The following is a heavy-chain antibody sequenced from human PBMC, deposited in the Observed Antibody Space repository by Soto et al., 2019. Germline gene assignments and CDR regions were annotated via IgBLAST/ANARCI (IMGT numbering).Heavy chain of an antibody. Sequence: QVQLVESGGGVVQPGRSLRLSCAASGFTFSSNGMHWVRQAPGKGLEWVAVISYDGSNKQYADSVKGRFTISRDNSKNTLFLQMNSLRAEDTAVYYCEKDKWEFSFAFEIWGQGTMVTVSS. CDR2: ISYDGSNK. J-gene: IGHJ3*02. V-gene: IGHV3-30*18. CDR3: EKDKWEFSFAFEI. CDR1: GFTFSSNG. D-gene: IGHD1-26*01.